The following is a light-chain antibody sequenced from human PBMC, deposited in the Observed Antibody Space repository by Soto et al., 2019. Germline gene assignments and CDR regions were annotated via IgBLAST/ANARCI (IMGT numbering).Light chain of an antibody. CDR3: AAWDDSLVV. CDR1: SSNIGSNT. Sequence: QSVLTQPPSASGTPGQRVTISCSGSSSNIGSNTVNWYQQLPGTAPKLLIYSNNQRPSGVPDRFSGSKSGTSACLAISGLQSEDEADYYCAAWDDSLVVFGGGTKLTVL. J-gene: IGLJ2*01. V-gene: IGLV1-44*01. CDR2: SNN.